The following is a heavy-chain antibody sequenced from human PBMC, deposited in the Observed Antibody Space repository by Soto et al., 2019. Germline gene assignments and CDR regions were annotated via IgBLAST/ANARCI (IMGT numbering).Heavy chain of an antibody. J-gene: IGHJ4*02. Sequence: SETLSLTCAVSGDSISSSVCWTLVRQPPGKGLEWIGEVFHTGNTNYNPSLKSRVTMSVDKSTNEFSLKVTSVTAADTAIYYCARKAWVRFDYWGQGALVTVSS. V-gene: IGHV4-4*02. CDR2: VFHTGNT. CDR1: GDSISSSVC. CDR3: ARKAWVRFDY. D-gene: IGHD7-27*01.